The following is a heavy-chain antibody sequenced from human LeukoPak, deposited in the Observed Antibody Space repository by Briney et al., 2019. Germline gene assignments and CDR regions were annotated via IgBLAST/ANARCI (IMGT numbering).Heavy chain of an antibody. V-gene: IGHV3-33*01. CDR3: ARGPGRPITMVRGALDY. D-gene: IGHD3-10*01. J-gene: IGHJ4*02. Sequence: GGSLRLSCAASGFTFSSYGMHWVRQAPGKGLKWVAVIWYDGSNKYYADSVKGRFTISRDNSKNALYLQMNSLRAEDTAVYYCARGPGRPITMVRGALDYWGQGTLVTVSS. CDR1: GFTFSSYG. CDR2: IWYDGSNK.